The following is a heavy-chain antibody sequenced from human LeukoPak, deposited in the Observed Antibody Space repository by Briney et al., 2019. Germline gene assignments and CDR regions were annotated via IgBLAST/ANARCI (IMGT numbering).Heavy chain of an antibody. D-gene: IGHD1-7*01. Sequence: GGSLRLSCAASGFTFSSYWMSWVRQAPGKGLEWVANIKQDGSEKYYVDSVKGRFTISRDNAKNSLYLQMNSLRAEDTAVYYCARWGPGTVFPPYPFDYWGQGTLVTVSS. J-gene: IGHJ4*02. V-gene: IGHV3-7*01. CDR2: IKQDGSEK. CDR3: ARWGPGTVFPPYPFDY. CDR1: GFTFSSYW.